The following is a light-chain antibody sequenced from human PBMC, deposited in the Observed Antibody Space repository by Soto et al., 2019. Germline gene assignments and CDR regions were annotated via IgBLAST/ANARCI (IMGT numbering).Light chain of an antibody. V-gene: IGLV7-46*01. CDR2: DTS. J-gene: IGLJ1*01. Sequence: QAVVTQEPSLTVSPGGTVTLTCGSSTGAVTSGHYPYWFQQKPGQAPRTLIYDTSKKHFWTPARFSGSLLGGKAALTLSGAQPEDEADYYCLLSYSGARPYGFGSGTKGTVL. CDR3: LLSYSGARPYG. CDR1: TGAVTSGHY.